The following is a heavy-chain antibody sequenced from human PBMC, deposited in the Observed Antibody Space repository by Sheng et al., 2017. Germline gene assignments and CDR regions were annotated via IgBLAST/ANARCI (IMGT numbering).Heavy chain of an antibody. J-gene: IGHJ6*02. D-gene: IGHD2-2*01. V-gene: IGHV1-69*01. CDR2: IIPIFGTA. Sequence: SGAEVKKPGSSVKVSCKASGGTFSSYAISWVRQAPGQGLEWMGGIIPIFGTANYAQKFQGRVTITADESTSTAYMELSSLRSEDTAVYYCARGLVPAAMLVMPPREYGMDVWGQGTTVTVSS. CDR1: GGTFSSYA. CDR3: ARGLVPAAMLVMPPREYGMDV.